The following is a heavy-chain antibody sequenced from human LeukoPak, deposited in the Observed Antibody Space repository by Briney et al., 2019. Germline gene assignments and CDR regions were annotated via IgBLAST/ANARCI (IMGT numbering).Heavy chain of an antibody. CDR2: ISSSSSYI. CDR3: ARGLRYDSSGRPFDY. CDR1: GFTLSSYS. Sequence: PGGSLRLSCAASGFTLSSYSMNWVRQAPGKGLEWVSSISSSSSYIYYADSVKGRFTISRDNSKNTLYLQMNSLRAEDTAVYYCARGLRYDSSGRPFDYWGQGTLVTVSS. J-gene: IGHJ4*02. V-gene: IGHV3-21*01. D-gene: IGHD3-22*01.